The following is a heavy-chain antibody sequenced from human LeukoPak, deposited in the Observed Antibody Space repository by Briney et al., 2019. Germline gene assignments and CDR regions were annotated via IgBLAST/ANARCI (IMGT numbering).Heavy chain of an antibody. CDR2: IIPIFGTA. CDR1: GGTFSSYA. J-gene: IGHJ3*02. V-gene: IGHV1-69*13. D-gene: IGHD5-18*01. CDR3: ARDPRVDTAMLAFDI. Sequence: SVKVSCKASGGTFSSYAISWVRQAPGQGLEWMGGIIPIFGTANYAQKFQGRVTITADESASTAYMELSSLRSEDTAVYYCARDPRVDTAMLAFDIWGQGTMVTVSS.